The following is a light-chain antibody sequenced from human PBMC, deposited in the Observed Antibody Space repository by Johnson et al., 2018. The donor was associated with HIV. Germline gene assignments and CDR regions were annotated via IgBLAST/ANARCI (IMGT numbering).Light chain of an antibody. CDR1: SSNIGNKY. Sequence: QSVLTQPPSVSAAPGQKVTISCSGSSSNIGNKYVSWYQQLPGTAPKLLIYENTKRPSGIPDRFSGSKSGTSATLCITGLQTGDEADYYCGTWDTSLSAGGVFGSGTKVTVL. J-gene: IGLJ1*01. CDR2: ENT. CDR3: GTWDTSLSAGGV. V-gene: IGLV1-51*02.